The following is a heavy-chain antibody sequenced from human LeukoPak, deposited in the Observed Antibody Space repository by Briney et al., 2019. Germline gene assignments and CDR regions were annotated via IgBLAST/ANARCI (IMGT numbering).Heavy chain of an antibody. V-gene: IGHV1-2*02. D-gene: IGHD2-15*01. CDR3: ARVDGSPDY. CDR1: GYTFTSYG. J-gene: IGHJ4*02. Sequence: ASVKVSCKASGYTFTSYGISWVRQAPGQGLEWMGWINPNSGGTNYAQKFQGRVTMTRDTSISTAYMELSRLRSDDTAVYYCARVDGSPDYWGQGTLVTVSS. CDR2: INPNSGGT.